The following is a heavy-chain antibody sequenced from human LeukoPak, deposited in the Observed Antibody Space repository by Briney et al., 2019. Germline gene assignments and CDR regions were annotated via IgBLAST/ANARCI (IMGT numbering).Heavy chain of an antibody. Sequence: GSLRLSCAASGFTLSRYGMNWVRQAPGKGLVWVSRINSEGSSTTYADSVKGRFTISRDNAKNSLYLQMNSLRAEDTAVYYCARGYYDNSGYYFPFDFWGQGTLVTVSS. CDR1: GFTLSRYG. CDR2: INSEGSST. D-gene: IGHD3-22*01. CDR3: ARGYYDNSGYYFPFDF. J-gene: IGHJ4*02. V-gene: IGHV3-74*01.